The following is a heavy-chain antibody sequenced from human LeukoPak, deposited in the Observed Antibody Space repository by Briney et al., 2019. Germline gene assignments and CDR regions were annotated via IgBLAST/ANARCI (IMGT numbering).Heavy chain of an antibody. CDR2: VYYSGST. CDR3: ASPKYAYSSSWYYFDY. J-gene: IGHJ4*02. D-gene: IGHD6-13*01. V-gene: IGHV4-39*01. CDR1: GGSISSSNYY. Sequence: SETLSLTCTVSGGSISSSNYYWAWLRQPPGKGLVGFGSVYYSGSTYYNPSLKSRVTISVDTSKNQLSLNLSSVAAADSAVYYCASPKYAYSSSWYYFDYWGQGTLVTVSS.